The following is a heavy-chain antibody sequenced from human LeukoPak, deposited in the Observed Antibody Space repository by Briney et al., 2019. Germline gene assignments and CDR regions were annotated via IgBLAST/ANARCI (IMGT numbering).Heavy chain of an antibody. CDR2: IGTAGDK. Sequence: PGGPLRLSCAASGFTFSSYDLHWVRQPTGEGLEWVSAIGTAGDKYYPGSVKARFTISRENAKNSFYIKTNNLRAGDTAVYYCARASACSAGNCNLHLGFYYGFDVWGQGTTVTVSS. V-gene: IGHV3-13*01. J-gene: IGHJ6*02. CDR1: GFTFSSYD. D-gene: IGHD2-15*01. CDR3: ARASACSAGNCNLHLGFYYGFDV.